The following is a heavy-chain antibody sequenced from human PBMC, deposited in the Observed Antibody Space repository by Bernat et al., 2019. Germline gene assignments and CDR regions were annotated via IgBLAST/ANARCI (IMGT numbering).Heavy chain of an antibody. J-gene: IGHJ1*01. CDR2: ISSSSSTI. D-gene: IGHD3-22*01. V-gene: IGHV3-48*01. CDR1: GFTFSSYS. CDR3: ARATTYYYDSSGYV. Sequence: EVQLVESGGGLVQFGGSLRLSCAASGFTFSSYSMNWVRQAPGKGLEWVSYISSSSSTIYYADSVKGRFTISRDNDKNSLYLQMNSLRAEDTAVYYCARATTYYYDSSGYVWGQGTLVTVSS.